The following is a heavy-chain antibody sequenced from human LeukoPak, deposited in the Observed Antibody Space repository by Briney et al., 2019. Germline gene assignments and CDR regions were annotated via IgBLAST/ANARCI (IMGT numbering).Heavy chain of an antibody. CDR1: GYTFTGYY. CDR3: ARGRYCSSTSCPLFGY. V-gene: IGHV1-2*02. CDR2: INPNSGGT. Sequence: ASVKVSCKASGYTFTGYYMHWVRQAPGQGVEWMGWINPNSGGTNYAQKFQGRVTMTRDTSISTAYMELSRLRSDDTAVYYCARGRYCSSTSCPLFGYWGQGTLVTVSS. J-gene: IGHJ4*02. D-gene: IGHD2-2*01.